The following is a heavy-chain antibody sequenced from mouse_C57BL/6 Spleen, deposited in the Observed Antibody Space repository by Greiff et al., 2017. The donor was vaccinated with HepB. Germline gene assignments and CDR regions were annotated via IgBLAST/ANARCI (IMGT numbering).Heavy chain of an antibody. V-gene: IGHV5-4*01. D-gene: IGHD3-2*01. CDR2: ISDGGSYT. Sequence: EVQRVESGGGLVKPGGSLKLSCAASGFTFSSYAMSWVRQTPEKRLEWVATISDGGSYTYYPDNVKGRFTISRDNAKNNLYLQMSHLKSEDTAMYYCARFRHSMDYWGQGTSVTVSS. CDR1: GFTFSSYA. CDR3: ARFRHSMDY. J-gene: IGHJ4*01.